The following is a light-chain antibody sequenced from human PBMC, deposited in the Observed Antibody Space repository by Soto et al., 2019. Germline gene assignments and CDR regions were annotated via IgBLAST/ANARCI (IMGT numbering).Light chain of an antibody. V-gene: IGKV1-27*01. Sequence: DIQMTQSPSSLSASVGDRVTITCRASQDISNSLAWYQQKPGKVPKVLIYATSILQSGVPARFSGSGSGTDFTLTISGLQPDDVATYYCQNYNSAPLTFGGGTKVEI. CDR3: QNYNSAPLT. J-gene: IGKJ4*01. CDR1: QDISNS. CDR2: ATS.